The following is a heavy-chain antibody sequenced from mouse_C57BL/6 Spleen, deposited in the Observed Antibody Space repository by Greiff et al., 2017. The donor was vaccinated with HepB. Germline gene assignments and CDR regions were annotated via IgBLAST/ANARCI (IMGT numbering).Heavy chain of an antibody. CDR2: IRSKSNNYAT. CDR3: VRTDYDGDYYAMDY. V-gene: IGHV10-1*01. CDR1: GFSFNTYA. D-gene: IGHD2-4*01. Sequence: EVQVVESGGGLVQPKGSLKLSCAASGFSFNTYAMNWVRQAPGKGLEWVARIRSKSNNYATYYADSVKDRFTISRDDSESMLYLQMNNLKTEDTAMYYCVRTDYDGDYYAMDYWGQGTSVTVSS. J-gene: IGHJ4*01.